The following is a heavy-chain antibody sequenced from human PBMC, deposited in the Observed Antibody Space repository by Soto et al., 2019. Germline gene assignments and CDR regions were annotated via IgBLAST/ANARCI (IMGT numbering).Heavy chain of an antibody. Sequence: PGGSLRLSCAASGFTFSSYGMHWVRQAPGKGLEWVAVIWYDGSNKYYADSVKGRFTISRDNSKNTRYLQMNSLRAEDTAVYYCARDQDDYGDYVGAFDIWGQGTMVTVSS. V-gene: IGHV3-33*01. CDR3: ARDQDDYGDYVGAFDI. CDR1: GFTFSSYG. CDR2: IWYDGSNK. D-gene: IGHD4-17*01. J-gene: IGHJ3*02.